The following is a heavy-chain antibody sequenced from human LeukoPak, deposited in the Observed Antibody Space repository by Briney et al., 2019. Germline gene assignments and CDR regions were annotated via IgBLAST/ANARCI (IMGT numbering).Heavy chain of an antibody. V-gene: IGHV3-7*02. CDR2: IKEDGSEK. J-gene: IGHJ4*02. Sequence: PGGSLRLSCAASGFTFNTYWMTWVRQAPGKGLEWVANIKEDGSEKVYVDSLKGRFTISRDNAKNALFLQMNSLRAEDTAVYYCARALDKPYDYWGQGTLVTVSS. CDR3: ARALDKPYDY. CDR1: GFTFNTYW.